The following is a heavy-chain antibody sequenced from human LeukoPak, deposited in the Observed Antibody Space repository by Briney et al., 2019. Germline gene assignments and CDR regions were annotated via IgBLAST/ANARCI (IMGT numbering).Heavy chain of an antibody. D-gene: IGHD6-13*01. Sequence: GGSLRLSCAASGFTFSSYGMHWVRQAPGKGLEGVAVIWYEGSNKYYADAVKGRFTISRDNSKSTLSLQMNSLIAEDTAVYYCARGYSSNWYPYYFDYWGQGTLVTVSS. CDR1: GFTFSSYG. CDR3: ARGYSSNWYPYYFDY. V-gene: IGHV3-33*01. J-gene: IGHJ4*02. CDR2: IWYEGSNK.